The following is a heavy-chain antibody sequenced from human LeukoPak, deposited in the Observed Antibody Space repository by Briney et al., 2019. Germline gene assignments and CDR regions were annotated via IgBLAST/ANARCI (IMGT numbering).Heavy chain of an antibody. J-gene: IGHJ4*02. CDR2: IKQDGSEK. D-gene: IGHD3-9*01. CDR3: ARNELYYDILTGLGYYFDY. V-gene: IGHV3-7*01. Sequence: GGSLRLSCAASGFTFSSYWMSWVRQAPGKGLEWVANIKQDGSEKYYVDSVKGRFTISRDNAKNSLYLQMNSLRAEDTAVYYCARNELYYDILTGLGYYFDYWGQGTLVTVSS. CDR1: GFTFSSYW.